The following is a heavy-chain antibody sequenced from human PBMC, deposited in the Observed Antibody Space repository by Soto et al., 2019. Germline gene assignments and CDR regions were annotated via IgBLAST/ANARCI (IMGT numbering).Heavy chain of an antibody. CDR2: ISGSGGST. J-gene: IGHJ6*02. D-gene: IGHD3-3*01. V-gene: IGHV3-23*01. CDR1: GFTFSSYA. CDR3: AKDWFLEWLRSRGPIYYYYGMDV. Sequence: PGGSLRLSCAASGFTFSSYAMSWVRQAPGKGLEWVSAISGSGGSTYYADSVKGRFIISRDNSKNTLYLQMNSLRAEDTAVYYCAKDWFLEWLRSRGPIYYYYGMDVWGQGTTVTVSS.